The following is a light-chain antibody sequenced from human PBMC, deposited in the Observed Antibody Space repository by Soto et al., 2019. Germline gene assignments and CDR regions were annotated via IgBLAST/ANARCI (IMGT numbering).Light chain of an antibody. J-gene: IGKJ5*01. Sequence: EVVLTQSPVILSVSPGERATLSCRASQSFRGLLAWYQQKPGQAPRLLIYDAYNRATGIPPRFSGIGSGTDFTLTISCLEHEDSAVYYGQQRHMWPITFCQGTRLEIK. CDR1: QSFRGL. V-gene: IGKV3-11*01. CDR2: DAY. CDR3: QQRHMWPIT.